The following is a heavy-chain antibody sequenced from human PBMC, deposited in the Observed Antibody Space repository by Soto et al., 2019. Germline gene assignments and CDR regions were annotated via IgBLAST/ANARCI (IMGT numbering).Heavy chain of an antibody. CDR2: IYYSGST. CDR1: GGSISSYY. D-gene: IGHD6-13*01. CDR3: ARGGAAAVTYYYYGMDV. V-gene: IGHV4-59*01. J-gene: IGHJ6*02. Sequence: PSETLSLTCTVSGGSISSYYWSWIRQPPGKGLEWIGYIYYSGSTNYNPSLKSRVTISVDTSKNQFSLKLSSVTAADTAVYYCARGGAAAVTYYYYGMDVWGQGTTVTVSS.